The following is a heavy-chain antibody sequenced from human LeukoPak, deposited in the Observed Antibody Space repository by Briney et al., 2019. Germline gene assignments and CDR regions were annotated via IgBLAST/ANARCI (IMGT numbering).Heavy chain of an antibody. V-gene: IGHV3-66*04. CDR1: GFTVGSNY. Sequence: PGGSLRLSCAASGFTVGSNYMSWVRQAPGKGLEWVSIIYRGGSTNYADSVKGRFTISRDTSKSTLYLQMNSLRAEDTAVYYCARLSANSSAYFFDYWGQGTLVTVSS. D-gene: IGHD3-22*01. CDR3: ARLSANSSAYFFDY. J-gene: IGHJ4*02. CDR2: IYRGGST.